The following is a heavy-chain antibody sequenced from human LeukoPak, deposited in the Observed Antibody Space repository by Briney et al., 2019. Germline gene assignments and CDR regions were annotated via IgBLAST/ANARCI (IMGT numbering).Heavy chain of an antibody. V-gene: IGHV3-30-3*01. J-gene: IGHJ4*02. Sequence: GGSLRLSCAASGFTFSSYAMHWVRQAPGKGLEWVAVISYDGSNKYYADSVKGRFTISRDNSKNTLYLQMNSLRAEDTAVYYCARALILWALWSTPFDYWGQGTLVTVSS. CDR3: ARALILWALWSTPFDY. CDR2: ISYDGSNK. D-gene: IGHD3-16*01. CDR1: GFTFSSYA.